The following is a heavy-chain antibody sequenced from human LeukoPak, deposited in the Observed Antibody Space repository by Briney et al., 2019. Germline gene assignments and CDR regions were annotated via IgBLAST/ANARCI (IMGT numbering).Heavy chain of an antibody. CDR1: GFTFSDYY. D-gene: IGHD3-22*01. Sequence: GGSLRLTCAASGFTFSDYYMSWIRQAPGKGLEWVSYISSSGSTIYYADSVKGRFTISRDNAKNSLYLQMNSLRAEDTAVYYCARDSAYYDSSGYYPGWFDPWGQGTLVTVSS. CDR3: ARDSAYYDSSGYYPGWFDP. CDR2: ISSSGSTI. J-gene: IGHJ5*02. V-gene: IGHV3-11*01.